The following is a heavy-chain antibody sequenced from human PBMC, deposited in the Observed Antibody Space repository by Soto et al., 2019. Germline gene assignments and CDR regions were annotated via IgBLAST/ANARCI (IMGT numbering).Heavy chain of an antibody. CDR1: GGSISGYD. CDR2: VYHSGGST. D-gene: IGHD2-2*03. V-gene: IGHV4-59*01. Sequence: PSETRSLTCTVSGGSISGYDWSWIPQPPGKGLEWIGYVYHSGGSTNYNPSLRSRVTISADTSKNQFSLKLRSVTAADTAVYYCARTIGYCSSTSCYNWFDPWGQGTLVTVS. CDR3: ARTIGYCSSTSCYNWFDP. J-gene: IGHJ5*02.